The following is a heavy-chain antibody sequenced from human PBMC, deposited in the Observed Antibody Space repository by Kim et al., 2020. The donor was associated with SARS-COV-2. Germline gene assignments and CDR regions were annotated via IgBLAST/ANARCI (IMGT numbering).Heavy chain of an antibody. V-gene: IGHV3-21*06. CDR1: GVIFSDYT. J-gene: IGHJ3*02. D-gene: IGHD4-17*01. CDR3: ARSMGNTVTTWQGAFDI. Sequence: GGSLRLSCAASGVIFSDYTFNWVRQVPGKGLEWVSFISSSSSYIFYADSVRGRFTVFRDNAKSSLSLQMNSLRAEDTAVYYCARSMGNTVTTWQGAFDI. CDR2: ISSSSSYI.